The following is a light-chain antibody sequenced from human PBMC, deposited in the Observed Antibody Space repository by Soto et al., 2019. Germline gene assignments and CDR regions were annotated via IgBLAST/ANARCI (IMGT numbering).Light chain of an antibody. Sequence: EIVLTQSPGTLSLSPGERATLSCRASQSVNRRYLAWYQQKPGQAPRLLIYGASSRATGIPDRFSGSGSGTDFTLTITTLEPEDFAVYYCHQYADSPQTSGQGTKVDIK. CDR2: GAS. J-gene: IGKJ1*01. CDR1: QSVNRRY. CDR3: HQYADSPQT. V-gene: IGKV3-20*01.